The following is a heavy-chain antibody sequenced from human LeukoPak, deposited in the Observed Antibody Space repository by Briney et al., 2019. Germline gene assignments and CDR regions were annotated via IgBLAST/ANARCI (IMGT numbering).Heavy chain of an antibody. D-gene: IGHD3-10*01. Sequence: GGSLILSCAASGFTFDDYAMHWVRQGPGKGLEWVSSIGGTSRSIYYADSVKGRFTISRDNAKNSLYLQINSLRAEDTAVYYCARGGDGSGSPLYYYYYYGMDVWGQGTTVTVSS. CDR1: GFTFDDYA. J-gene: IGHJ6*02. CDR2: IGGTSRSI. V-gene: IGHV3-21*01. CDR3: ARGGDGSGSPLYYYYYYGMDV.